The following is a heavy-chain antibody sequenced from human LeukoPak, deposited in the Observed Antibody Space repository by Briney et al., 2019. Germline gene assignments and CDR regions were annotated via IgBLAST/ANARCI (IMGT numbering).Heavy chain of an antibody. V-gene: IGHV1-69*05. CDR1: GYNFISYY. D-gene: IGHD2-21*01. Sequence: SVKVSCKASGYNFISYYMHWVRQAPGQGLEWMGGIIPIFGTANYAQKFQGRVTITTDESTSTAYMELSSLRSEDTAVYYCASSVFGSIVGYYYYYMDVWGKGTTVTVSS. J-gene: IGHJ6*03. CDR3: ASSVFGSIVGYYYYYMDV. CDR2: IIPIFGTA.